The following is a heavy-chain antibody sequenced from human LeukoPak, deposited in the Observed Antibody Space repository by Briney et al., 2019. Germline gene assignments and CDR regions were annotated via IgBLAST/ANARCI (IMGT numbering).Heavy chain of an antibody. CDR1: GFTFSSYW. V-gene: IGHV3-7*01. J-gene: IGHJ6*02. CDR2: IKQDGSEK. CDR3: ARDWYSYYYGMDV. Sequence: GGSLRLSCAASGFTFSSYWMSWVRQAPGKGLEWVANIKQDGSEKYYVDFVKGRFTISRDNAKNSLYLQMNSLRAEDTAVYYCARDWYSYYYGMDVWGQGTTVTVSS. D-gene: IGHD1-1*01.